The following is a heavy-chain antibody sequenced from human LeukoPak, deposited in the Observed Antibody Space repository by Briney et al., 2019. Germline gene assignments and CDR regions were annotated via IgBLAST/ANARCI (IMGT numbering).Heavy chain of an antibody. D-gene: IGHD2-15*01. CDR3: AKASMMVVVVAATPFDY. J-gene: IGHJ4*02. CDR2: ISYDGSNK. CDR1: GFTFSSYG. V-gene: IGHV3-30*18. Sequence: GGSLRLSCAEPGFTFSSYGMHWVRQAPGKGLGWGAVISYDGSNKYYADSVKGRFTISRDKSKNTLYRQMNSLGGEDTAVYYCAKASMMVVVVAATPFDYWGQGTLVTVSS.